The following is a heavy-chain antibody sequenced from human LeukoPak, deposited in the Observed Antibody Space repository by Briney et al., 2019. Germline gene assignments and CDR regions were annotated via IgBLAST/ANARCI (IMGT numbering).Heavy chain of an antibody. D-gene: IGHD2-2*01. CDR3: ARDPTTAIVVVPAAIPIPHYYYYYGMDV. V-gene: IGHV1-18*01. J-gene: IGHJ6*02. CDR1: GYTFTSYG. Sequence: ASVKVSCKASGYTFTSYGISWVRQAPGQGLEWMGWISAYNGNTNYAQKLQGRVTMTADTSTSTAYMELRSLRSDDTAVYYCARDPTTAIVVVPAAIPIPHYYYYYGMDVWGQGTTVTVSS. CDR2: ISAYNGNT.